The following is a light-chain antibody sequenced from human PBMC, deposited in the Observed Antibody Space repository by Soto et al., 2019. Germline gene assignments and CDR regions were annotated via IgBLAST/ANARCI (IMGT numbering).Light chain of an antibody. J-gene: IGKJ1*01. V-gene: IGKV3-15*01. Sequence: EIVLTQSPGTLSVSPGERVTLSCRASQSVRNNLAWYQQKPGQGPRLLIYGASTRATGIPARFSGSGSGTEFTLTISSLQSEDFAVYYCQQSNDWWTFGQGTKVDIK. CDR3: QQSNDWWT. CDR2: GAS. CDR1: QSVRNN.